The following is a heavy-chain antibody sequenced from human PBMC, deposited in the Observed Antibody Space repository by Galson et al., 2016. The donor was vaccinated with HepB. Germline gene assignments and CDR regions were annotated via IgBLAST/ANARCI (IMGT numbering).Heavy chain of an antibody. CDR2: IYWDDDK. J-gene: IGHJ4*02. CDR1: GFSLRPTGVA. D-gene: IGHD2/OR15-2a*01. Sequence: LVKPTQTLTLTCTFSGFSLRPTGVAVGWIRRPPGKALEWPALIYWDDDKRYNPSLKSRLSITKDTPKNPVVLTMTNMHPVDTATYYCAHRPPTYHYFRDSWGQGILVTVSS. CDR3: AHRPPTYHYFRDS. V-gene: IGHV2-5*02.